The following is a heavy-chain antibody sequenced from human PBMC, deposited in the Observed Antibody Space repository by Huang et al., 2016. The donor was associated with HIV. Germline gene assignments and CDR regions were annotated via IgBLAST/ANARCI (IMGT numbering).Heavy chain of an antibody. Sequence: QVQLVQSGAEVKKPGASVKVSCKASGFNFNNYDFNWVRQASGQGLEWRGWMNPNRGNTGYAQKFQGRVTITRNTSITTAYMELRSLRSEDTAVYYCARAKGFLYDSTGYYSRYYFDSWGQGTLVTISS. CDR1: GFNFNNYD. V-gene: IGHV1-8*03. J-gene: IGHJ4*02. D-gene: IGHD3-22*01. CDR2: MNPNRGNT. CDR3: ARAKGFLYDSTGYYSRYYFDS.